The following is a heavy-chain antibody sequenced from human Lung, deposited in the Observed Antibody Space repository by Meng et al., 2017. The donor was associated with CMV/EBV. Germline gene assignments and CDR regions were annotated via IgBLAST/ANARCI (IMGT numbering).Heavy chain of an antibody. Sequence: SLKVSXNAPGLTFSSYAISWVRHAPGQGLEWMGGIIPILDIANYAQKFKGRVTITADKSTSTAYMELSSLRSEDTAVYYCARGETYFDFWSAYSFDSWGQGTLVTVSS. J-gene: IGHJ4*02. CDR3: ARGETYFDFWSAYSFDS. CDR1: GLTFSSYA. V-gene: IGHV1-69*10. CDR2: IIPILDIA. D-gene: IGHD3-3*01.